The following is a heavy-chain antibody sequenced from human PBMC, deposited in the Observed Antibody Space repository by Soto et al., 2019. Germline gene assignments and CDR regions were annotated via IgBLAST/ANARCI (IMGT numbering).Heavy chain of an antibody. D-gene: IGHD3-10*01. V-gene: IGHV4-59*01. Sequence: QVQLQESGPGLVKPSETLSLTCTVSGGSISSYFWSWIRQPPGKGLEWIGYIYYTGRTNYNPSLKGRVTISLDPSKTQFSLKLNSVTAADTAVYYCARGSLWFGALGADAPWGQGTLVTVSS. CDR1: GGSISSYF. CDR3: ARGSLWFGALGADAP. J-gene: IGHJ5*02. CDR2: IYYTGRT.